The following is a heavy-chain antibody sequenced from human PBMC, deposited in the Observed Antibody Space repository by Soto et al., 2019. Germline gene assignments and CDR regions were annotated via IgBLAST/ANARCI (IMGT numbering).Heavy chain of an antibody. J-gene: IGHJ4*02. D-gene: IGHD6-13*01. V-gene: IGHV3-13*01. CDR1: GFTFSSYD. CDR3: ASGGWGSSWYEGGSRIDY. CDR2: IGVAGDT. Sequence: EVQLVESGGGLVQPGGSLRLSCAASGFTFSSYDMHRVRQVAGKGLEWVSAIGVAGDTYYPDSVKGRFTISRENAKNSLYLQMNSLRAEDTAVYYCASGGWGSSWYEGGSRIDYWGQGTLVTVSS.